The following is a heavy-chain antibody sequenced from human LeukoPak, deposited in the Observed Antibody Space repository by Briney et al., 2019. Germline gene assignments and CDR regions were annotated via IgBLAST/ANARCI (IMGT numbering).Heavy chain of an antibody. D-gene: IGHD3-22*01. J-gene: IGHJ4*02. CDR1: GGSISSSSYY. CDR2: IYYSGST. CDR3: ARLNYHYDSSGYYPSSPFDY. V-gene: IGHV4-39*01. Sequence: PSETLSLTCTVSGGSISSSSYYWGWIRQPPGKGLEWIGSIYYSGSTYYNPSLKSRVTISVDTSKNQFSLKLSSVTAADTAVYYCARLNYHYDSSGYYPSSPFDYWGQGTLVTVSS.